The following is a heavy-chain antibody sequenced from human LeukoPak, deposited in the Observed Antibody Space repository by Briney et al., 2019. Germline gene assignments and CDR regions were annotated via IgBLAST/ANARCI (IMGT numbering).Heavy chain of an antibody. CDR1: GYTFTSYV. V-gene: IGHV1-3*03. Sequence: AAAQVFCNAAGYTFTSYVISWWRHAPAQGGEWMGWINGGNGNTKCSQEFQGRVTITRDTSASTAYMELSSLRSEDMAVYYCARSRPGGEQWLVPLDLDYWGPGTLVTVSS. CDR2: INGGNGNT. CDR3: ARSRPGGEQWLVPLDLDY. J-gene: IGHJ4*02. D-gene: IGHD6-19*01.